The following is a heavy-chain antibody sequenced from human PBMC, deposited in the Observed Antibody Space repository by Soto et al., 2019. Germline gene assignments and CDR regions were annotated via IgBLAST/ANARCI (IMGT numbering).Heavy chain of an antibody. CDR2: ISWDGGST. CDR3: AKDNGLDAFDI. D-gene: IGHD2-8*01. V-gene: IGHV3-43*01. J-gene: IGHJ3*02. CDR1: GFTFDDYT. Sequence: GGSLRLSCAASGFTFDDYTMHWVRQAPGKGLEWVSLISWDGGSTYYADSVKGRFTIPRDNSKNSLYLQMNSLRTEDTALYYRAKDNGLDAFDIWGQGTMVTVSS.